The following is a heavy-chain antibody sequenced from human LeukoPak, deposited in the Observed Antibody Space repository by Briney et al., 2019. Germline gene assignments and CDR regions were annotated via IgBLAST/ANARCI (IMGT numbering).Heavy chain of an antibody. CDR2: IRYDGSNK. Sequence: PGGSLRLSCAASGFTFSSYGMHWVRQAPGKGLEWVAFIRYDGSNKYYADSVKGRFTIYRDNSKNTLYLQMNSLRAEDTAVYYCAKEQDTAMAIDYWGQGTLVTVSS. CDR3: AKEQDTAMAIDY. V-gene: IGHV3-30*02. J-gene: IGHJ4*02. CDR1: GFTFSSYG. D-gene: IGHD5-18*01.